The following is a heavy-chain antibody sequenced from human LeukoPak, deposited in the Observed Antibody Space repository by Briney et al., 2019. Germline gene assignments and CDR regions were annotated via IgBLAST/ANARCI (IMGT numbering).Heavy chain of an antibody. CDR3: ARERPSPGIAAAGTSYYFDY. D-gene: IGHD6-13*01. J-gene: IGHJ4*02. CDR2: IIPIFGTA. CDR1: GGTFSSYA. Sequence: GSSVKVSCKASGGTFSSYAISWVRQAPGQGLEWMGGIIPIFGTANYAQKFQGRVTITTDESTSTAYMKLSSLRSEDTAVYYCARERPSPGIAAAGTSYYFDYWGQGTLVTVSS. V-gene: IGHV1-69*05.